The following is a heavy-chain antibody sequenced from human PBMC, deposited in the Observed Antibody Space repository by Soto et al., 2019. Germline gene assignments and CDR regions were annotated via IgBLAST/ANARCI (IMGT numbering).Heavy chain of an antibody. Sequence: ASVKVSCKASGYTFTSYAMHWVRQAPGQRLEWMGWINAGNGNTKYSQKFQGRVTITRDTSASTAYTELSSLRSEDTAVYYCAREGFCSSTSCYKAGMDVWGQGTTVTVSS. D-gene: IGHD2-2*02. CDR1: GYTFTSYA. CDR3: AREGFCSSTSCYKAGMDV. J-gene: IGHJ6*02. V-gene: IGHV1-3*01. CDR2: INAGNGNT.